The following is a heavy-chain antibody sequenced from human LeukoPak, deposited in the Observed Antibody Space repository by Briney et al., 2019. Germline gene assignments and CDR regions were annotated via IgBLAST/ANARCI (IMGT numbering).Heavy chain of an antibody. CDR2: IRTDGSDK. V-gene: IGHV3-7*01. CDR3: ARVPREGYYDY. CDR1: GFTFSNSW. Sequence: GGSLRLSCAASGFTFSNSWMTWVRQAPGKGLEWVANIRTDGSDKYYVDSVKGRFTISRDNAKNSLYLQMNSLRAEDTAVYYCARVPREGYYDYWGQGTLVTVSS. J-gene: IGHJ4*02.